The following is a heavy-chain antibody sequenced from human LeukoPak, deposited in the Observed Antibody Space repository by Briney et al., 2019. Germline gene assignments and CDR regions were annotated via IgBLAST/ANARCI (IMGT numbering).Heavy chain of an antibody. D-gene: IGHD1-26*01. Sequence: GGSQRLSCAASGLTFSSYSMNWVRQAPGKGLEWVSSISSSSSYIYYADSVKGRFTISRDNAKNSLYLQMNSLRAEDTAVYYCAKQPYSGSYPPAEYFQHWGQGTLVTVSS. V-gene: IGHV3-21*04. J-gene: IGHJ1*01. CDR1: GLTFSSYS. CDR3: AKQPYSGSYPPAEYFQH. CDR2: ISSSSSYI.